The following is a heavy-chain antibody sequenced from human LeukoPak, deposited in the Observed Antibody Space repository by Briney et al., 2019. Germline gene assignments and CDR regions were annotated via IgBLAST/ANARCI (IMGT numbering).Heavy chain of an antibody. V-gene: IGHV4-59*12. CDR1: GGSISSYY. J-gene: IGHJ4*02. CDR3: ARVVGSSGWYYFDY. D-gene: IGHD6-19*01. Sequence: SETLSLTCTVSGGSISSYYWSWIRQPPGKGLEWIGYIYYSGSTNYNPSLKSRVTISVDTSKNQFSLKLSSVTAADTAVYYCARVVGSSGWYYFDYWGQGTLVTVSS. CDR2: IYYSGST.